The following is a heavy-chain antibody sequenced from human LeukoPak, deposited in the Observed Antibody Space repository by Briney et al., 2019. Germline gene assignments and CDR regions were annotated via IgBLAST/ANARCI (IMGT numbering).Heavy chain of an antibody. CDR1: GFTFSSYS. D-gene: IGHD2-15*01. V-gene: IGHV3-21*01. Sequence: RGSLRLSCAASGFTFSSYSMNWVRQAPGKGLEWVSSISSSSSYIYYADSVKGRFTISRDNAKNSLYLQMNSLRAEDTAVYYCARDLSRGYCSGGSCYYFDYWGQGTLVTVS. CDR3: ARDLSRGYCSGGSCYYFDY. CDR2: ISSSSSYI. J-gene: IGHJ4*02.